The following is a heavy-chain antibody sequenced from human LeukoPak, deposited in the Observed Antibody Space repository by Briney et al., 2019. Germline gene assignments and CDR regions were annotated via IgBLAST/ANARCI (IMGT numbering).Heavy chain of an antibody. CDR2: IYYSGST. D-gene: IGHD1-26*01. CDR3: ARDHSGSYRRRAFDI. V-gene: IGHV4-59*01. Sequence: SETLSLTCTVSGGSISGYYLSWIRQPPGKGLEWIGYIYYSGSTNYNPSLKSRVTISVDTSKNQFSLKLSSVTAADTAVYYCARDHSGSYRRRAFDIWGQGTIVTVSS. J-gene: IGHJ3*02. CDR1: GGSISGYY.